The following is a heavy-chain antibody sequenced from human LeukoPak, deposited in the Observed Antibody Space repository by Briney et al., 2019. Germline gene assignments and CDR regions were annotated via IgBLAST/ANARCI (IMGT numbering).Heavy chain of an antibody. V-gene: IGHV3-30*04. CDR2: ISYDGNNK. CDR1: GFTFSSYA. J-gene: IGHJ4*02. D-gene: IGHD6-13*01. Sequence: GGSLRLSCAASGFTFSSYAMHWVRQAPGKGLEWVAVISYDGNNKYYADSVKGRFTISRDNSKNTVYLQMNSLRAEDTAVYYCAKLLAAAGQDFDYWGQGTLVTVSS. CDR3: AKLLAAAGQDFDY.